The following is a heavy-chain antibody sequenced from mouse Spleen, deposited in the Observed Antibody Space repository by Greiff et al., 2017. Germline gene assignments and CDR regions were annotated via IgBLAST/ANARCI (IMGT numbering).Heavy chain of an antibody. D-gene: IGHD1-1*01. V-gene: IGHV5-17*02. Sequence: EVMLVESGGGLVQPGGSRKLSCAASGFTFSSFGMHWVRQAPEKGLEWVAYISSGSSTIYYADTVKGRFTISRDNPKNTLFLRMTSLRSEDTAMYYCARDTRRTFDVWGAGTTVTVSS. CDR3: ARDTRRTFDV. CDR1: GFTFSSFG. CDR2: ISSGSSTI. J-gene: IGHJ1*01.